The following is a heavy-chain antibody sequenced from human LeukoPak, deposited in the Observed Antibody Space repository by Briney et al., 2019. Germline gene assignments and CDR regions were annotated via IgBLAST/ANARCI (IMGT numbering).Heavy chain of an antibody. CDR2: IYYSGST. CDR3: ATSRFDASSWYNTRSFPYYYYYMDV. D-gene: IGHD6-13*01. V-gene: IGHV4-39*01. CDR1: GGSISSSSYY. J-gene: IGHJ6*03. Sequence: SETLSLTCTVSGGSISSSSYYWGWIRQPPGKGLEWIGSIYYSGSTYYNPSLKSRVTISVDTSKNQFSLKLSSVTAADTAVYYCATSRFDASSWYNTRSFPYYYYYMDVWGKGTTVTVSS.